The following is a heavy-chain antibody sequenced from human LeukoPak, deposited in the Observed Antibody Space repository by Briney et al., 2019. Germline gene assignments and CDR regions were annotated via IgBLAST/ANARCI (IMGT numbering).Heavy chain of an antibody. V-gene: IGHV3-74*01. J-gene: IGHJ4*02. CDR3: ARVADIVVVPAAMGGEFDY. CDR2: INGDGSHT. D-gene: IGHD2-2*01. Sequence: GGSLRLSCAASGFSFSNYWMHWVRQVPGKGLVWVSRINGDGSHTGYADSVKGRFTISRDNAKNTLYLQMTSLRAEDTAVYYCARVADIVVVPAAMGGEFDYWGQGTLVTVSS. CDR1: GFSFSNYW.